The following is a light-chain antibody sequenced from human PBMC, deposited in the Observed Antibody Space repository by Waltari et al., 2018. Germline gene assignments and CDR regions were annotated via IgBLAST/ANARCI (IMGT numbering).Light chain of an antibody. Sequence: QSVLTKPPSASGTPGQRVTISCSGSSSNIGSNYVYWYQQPPGPAPKLLIYRNNQRPSGVPDRFSGSKSGTSASLAISGLRSEDEADYYCAAWDDSLSGYVFGTGTKVTVL. CDR3: AAWDDSLSGYV. V-gene: IGLV1-47*01. CDR1: SSNIGSNY. J-gene: IGLJ1*01. CDR2: RNN.